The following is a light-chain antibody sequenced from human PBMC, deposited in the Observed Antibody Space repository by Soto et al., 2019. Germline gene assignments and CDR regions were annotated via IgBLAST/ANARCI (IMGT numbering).Light chain of an antibody. J-gene: IGLJ2*01. Sequence: QSVLTQPPSVSEAPRQRVTISCSGSSSKIGNNAVNLYQQLPGKAPKLLIYYDDLLPSGVSDRFSGSKSGTSASLAISGLQSEDEADYYCAAWDDSLNGVVFGGGTKLTVL. CDR1: SSKIGNNA. CDR2: YDD. CDR3: AAWDDSLNGVV. V-gene: IGLV1-36*01.